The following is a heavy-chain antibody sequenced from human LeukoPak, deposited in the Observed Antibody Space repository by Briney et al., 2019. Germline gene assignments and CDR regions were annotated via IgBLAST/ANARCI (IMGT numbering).Heavy chain of an antibody. CDR2: IYYSGST. J-gene: IGHJ6*03. V-gene: IGHV4-59*01. Sequence: SETLSLTCTVSGGSISSYYWSWIRQPPGKGLEWIGYIYYSGSTNYNPSLKSRVTISVDTSKNQFSLKLSSVTAADTAVYYCARADRGYSYGYGEGYYYYYMDVWGKGTTVTVSS. CDR3: ARADRGYSYGYGEGYYYYYMDV. CDR1: GGSISSYY. D-gene: IGHD5-18*01.